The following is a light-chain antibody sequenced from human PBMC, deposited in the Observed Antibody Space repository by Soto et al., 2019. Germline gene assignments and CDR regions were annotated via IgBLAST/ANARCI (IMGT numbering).Light chain of an antibody. CDR2: DAS. V-gene: IGKV1-5*01. Sequence: DIQMTQSPSMLSASVGDRVTIACRASQSIRRWLAWYQQKPGKAPKLLIFDASTLESGVQSRFSGRGSETECTLTISSLQPDDVATYYCPQYNSYAPATFGQGTKVEL. J-gene: IGKJ1*01. CDR3: PQYNSYAPAT. CDR1: QSIRRW.